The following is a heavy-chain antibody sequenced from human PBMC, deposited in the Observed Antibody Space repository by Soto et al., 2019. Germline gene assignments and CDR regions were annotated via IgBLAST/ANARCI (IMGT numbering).Heavy chain of an antibody. D-gene: IGHD2-15*01. CDR2: IDNDGTGS. V-gene: IGHV3-74*01. CDR3: SRGGFHHGFDG. CDR1: GFTFRSYW. J-gene: IGHJ3*01. Sequence: EVQLAESGGASVQPGGSLRLSCAASGFTFRSYWMHWVRQAPGKGLVWVARIDNDGTGSIYADSVRGRFTISRDNAYNTVYLHMTSLRADDTAVYYCSRGGFHHGFDGWGQGKMVTVSS.